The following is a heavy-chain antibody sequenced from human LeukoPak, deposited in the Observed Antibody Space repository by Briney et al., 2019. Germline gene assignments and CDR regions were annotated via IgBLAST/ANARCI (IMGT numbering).Heavy chain of an antibody. J-gene: IGHJ4*02. Sequence: SETLSLTCTVSGGSISSYYWSWIRQPPGKGLEWIGYIYHSGSTNYNPSLESRVTISVDTSNNQFSLKLSSVTPADTAVYYCARIKAGSRVLDYWGQGTLVTVSS. D-gene: IGHD6-13*01. CDR1: GGSISSYY. CDR2: IYHSGST. V-gene: IGHV4-59*01. CDR3: ARIKAGSRVLDY.